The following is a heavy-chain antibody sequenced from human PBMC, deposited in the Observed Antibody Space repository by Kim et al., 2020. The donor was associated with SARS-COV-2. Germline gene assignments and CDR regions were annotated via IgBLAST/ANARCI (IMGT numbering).Heavy chain of an antibody. V-gene: IGHV3-23*01. D-gene: IGHD3-22*01. Sequence: GGSLRLSCVASGFTFDTYAMSWVRQAPGKGLEWVSVISGNGVNKFYADSVRGRFTISRDNSKHTVYLQMNSLRDEDTALYYCAKVVVMDGYNYFYYYGMDVWGQGTAVTVSS. CDR3: AKVVVMDGYNYFYYYGMDV. J-gene: IGHJ6*02. CDR1: GFTFDTYA. CDR2: ISGNGVNK.